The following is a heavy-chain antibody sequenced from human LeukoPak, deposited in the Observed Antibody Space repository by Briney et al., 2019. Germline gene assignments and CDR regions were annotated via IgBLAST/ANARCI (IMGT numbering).Heavy chain of an antibody. CDR1: GFNFNNAW. V-gene: IGHV3-15*07. CDR2: IKSRTDGGTT. CDR3: ARDPYYDSSGYRLYGMDV. J-gene: IGHJ6*02. D-gene: IGHD3-22*01. Sequence: GGSLRLSCTTSGFNFNNAWMNWVRQAPGKGLEWVGRIKSRTDGGTTVYSAPVKGRFTISRDDSKSTLYLQMNSLKIEDTAVYYCARDPYYDSSGYRLYGMDVWGQGTTVTVSS.